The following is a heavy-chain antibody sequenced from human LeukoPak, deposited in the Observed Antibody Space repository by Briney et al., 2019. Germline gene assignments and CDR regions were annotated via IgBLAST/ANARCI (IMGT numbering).Heavy chain of an antibody. D-gene: IGHD6-13*01. CDR3: ARLPEPGIAAAGAFDY. V-gene: IGHV4-39*01. Sequence: PSETLSLACTVSGCTISSYSYHWGCVRPPPGKGRVWIGCIYYRGSTYYNPSLKGRVTISVDTSKNQFSLKVTSVSAADTAVYYCARLPEPGIAAAGAFDYWGQGTLVTVSS. CDR1: GCTISSYSYH. CDR2: IYYRGST. J-gene: IGHJ4*02.